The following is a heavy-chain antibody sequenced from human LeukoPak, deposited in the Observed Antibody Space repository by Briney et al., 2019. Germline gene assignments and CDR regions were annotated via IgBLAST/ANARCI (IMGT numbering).Heavy chain of an antibody. J-gene: IGHJ3*02. Sequence: SETQSLTCTVSGGSISSHYWSWIRQPPGKGLEWIGYIYYSGSTNYNPSLKSRVTISVDTSKNQFSLKLSSVTAADTAVYYCARGGRVVPAARRGAFDIWGQGTMVTVSS. V-gene: IGHV4-59*11. D-gene: IGHD2-2*01. CDR2: IYYSGST. CDR3: ARGGRVVPAARRGAFDI. CDR1: GGSISSHY.